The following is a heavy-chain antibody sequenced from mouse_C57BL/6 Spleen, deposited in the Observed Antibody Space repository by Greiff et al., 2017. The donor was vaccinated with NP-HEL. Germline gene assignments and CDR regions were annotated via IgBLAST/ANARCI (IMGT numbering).Heavy chain of an antibody. CDR2: IDPSDSYT. Sequence: VQLQQPGAELVKPGASVKLSCKASGYTFTSYWMQWVKQRPGQGLEWIGEIDPSDSYTNYNQKFKGKATLTVDTSSSTAYMQLSSLTSEDSAVYYCASGNSGYWGQGTTLTVSS. CDR1: GYTFTSYW. CDR3: ASGNSGY. D-gene: IGHD2-1*01. J-gene: IGHJ2*01. V-gene: IGHV1-50*01.